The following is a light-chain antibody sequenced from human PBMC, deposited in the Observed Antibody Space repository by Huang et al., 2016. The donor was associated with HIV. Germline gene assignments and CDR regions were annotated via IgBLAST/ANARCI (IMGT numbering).Light chain of an antibody. CDR1: QSISTN. V-gene: IGKV3D-15*01. CDR3: QQYNNWLALT. J-gene: IGKJ4*01. Sequence: EIVMTQSPATLSVSPGERVTLSCRASQSISTNLAWYRQKPGQAPRLLIFDSSTRATGIPARFSGGGSGTEFTLTISSLQSEDSAVYYCQQYNNWLALTFGGGTKVEIK. CDR2: DSS.